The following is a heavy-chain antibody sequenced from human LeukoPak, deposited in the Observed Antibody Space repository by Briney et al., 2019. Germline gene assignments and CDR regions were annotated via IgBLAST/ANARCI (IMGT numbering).Heavy chain of an antibody. CDR2: IYYSGNT. V-gene: IGHV4-34*01. D-gene: IGHD5-18*01. Sequence: PSETLSLTCAVYGGSFSGYYWSWIRQPPGKGLEWIGSIYYSGNTYYNPSLKSRVTISVDTSKNQFSLKLSSVTAADTAVYYCARQTYNYGDTYYYYGMDVWGQGTTVTVSS. CDR1: GGSFSGYY. J-gene: IGHJ6*02. CDR3: ARQTYNYGDTYYYYGMDV.